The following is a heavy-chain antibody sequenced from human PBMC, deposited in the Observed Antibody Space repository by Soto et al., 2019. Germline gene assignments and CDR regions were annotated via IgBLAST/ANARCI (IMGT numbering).Heavy chain of an antibody. V-gene: IGHV4-39*01. J-gene: IGHJ4*02. CDR1: GGSISSSSYY. D-gene: IGHD6-13*01. Sequence: PSETVSLTCTVSGGSISSSSYYWGWIRQPPGKGLEWIGSIYYSGSTYYNPSLKSRVTISVDTSKNQFSLKLSSVTAADTAVYYCARRGSSSWYGYWGQGTLVTVSS. CDR3: ARRGSSSWYGY. CDR2: IYYSGST.